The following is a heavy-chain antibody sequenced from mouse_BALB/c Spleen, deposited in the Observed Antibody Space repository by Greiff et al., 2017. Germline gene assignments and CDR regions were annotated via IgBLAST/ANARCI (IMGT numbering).Heavy chain of an antibody. V-gene: IGHV1S56*01. CDR2: IYPGDGST. CDR1: GYTFTSYY. Sequence: VQLQQSGPELGKPGASVKMSCKASGYTFTSYYIHWVKQRPGQGLEWIGWIYPGDGSTKYNEKFKGKTTLTADKSSRTAYMLISSLTAEDSAICFSARGVGSTYWYFDVWGAGTTFTVSS. J-gene: IGHJ1*01. CDR3: ARGVGSTYWYFDV. D-gene: IGHD1-1*01.